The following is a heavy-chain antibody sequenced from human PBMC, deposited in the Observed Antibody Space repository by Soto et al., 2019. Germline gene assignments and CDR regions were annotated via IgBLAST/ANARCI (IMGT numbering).Heavy chain of an antibody. CDR3: ARGGALRYYFDY. D-gene: IGHD1-26*01. CDR1: GGYVSSTAYY. J-gene: IGHJ4*02. CDR2: ISNSGS. Sequence: SETLSLTCTVSGGYVSSTAYYWTWIRQSPGKTLEWIGYISNSGSNYNPSLKSRVTISTDTSKNQFSLKLTSVTVADTAVYFCARGGALRYYFDYWGQGAPVTVSS. V-gene: IGHV4-61*08.